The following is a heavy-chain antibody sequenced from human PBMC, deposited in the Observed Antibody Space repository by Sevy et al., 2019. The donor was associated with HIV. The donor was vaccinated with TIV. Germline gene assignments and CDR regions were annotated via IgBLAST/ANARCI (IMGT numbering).Heavy chain of an antibody. CDR1: GFTFSSYA. Sequence: GGSLRVSCVTSGFTFSSYAMSWVRQTPGKGLEWVSAIGGSADYTYYADSVKGRFTISRDNSKNTLYLQMNGLRAEHTAVYYCAKAVSEHSYSDYWGQGTLVTVSS. CDR2: IGGSADYT. J-gene: IGHJ4*02. CDR3: AKAVSEHSYSDY. D-gene: IGHD3-10*01. V-gene: IGHV3-23*01.